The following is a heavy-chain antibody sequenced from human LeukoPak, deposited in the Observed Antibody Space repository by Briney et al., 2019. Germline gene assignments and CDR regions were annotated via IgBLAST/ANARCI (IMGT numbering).Heavy chain of an antibody. CDR2: ISGSGGSS. Sequence: GGSLRLSCAASGFTLSSYAMSWVRQAPGEGLEWVSAISGSGGSSYYADSVKGRFTISRDNSKNTLYLQMNSLRAEDTAVYYCAKDVDYYGSGSYYFDYWGQGTLVTVSS. D-gene: IGHD3-10*01. CDR3: AKDVDYYGSGSYYFDY. J-gene: IGHJ4*02. CDR1: GFTLSSYA. V-gene: IGHV3-23*01.